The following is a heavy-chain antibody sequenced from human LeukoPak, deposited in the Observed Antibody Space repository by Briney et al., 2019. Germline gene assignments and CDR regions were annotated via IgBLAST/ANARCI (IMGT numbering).Heavy chain of an antibody. J-gene: IGHJ4*02. CDR3: ARGVVPAANDY. V-gene: IGHV4-59*01. Sequence: SETLSLTRIESGGSISRDSWCWIRQPPAEGRELIGYIYYSGCTTYNPSPKSRVTISADTTKNQFALKLSSVTAADTAVYYCARGVVPAANDYWGQGTLVTVSS. D-gene: IGHD2-2*01. CDR1: GGSISRDS. CDR2: IYYSGCT.